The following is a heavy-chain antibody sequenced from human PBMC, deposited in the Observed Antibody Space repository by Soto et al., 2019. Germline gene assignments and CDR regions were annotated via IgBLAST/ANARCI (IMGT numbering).Heavy chain of an antibody. Sequence: GEALKISCKGSGYSFTSYWISWVRQMPGKGLEWVGRIDPSDSYTNYSPSFQGHVTISADKSISTAYLQWSSLKASDTAMYYCARRDIVVVPAAGGAYYYYGMDVWGQGTTVTVSS. CDR3: ARRDIVVVPAAGGAYYYYGMDV. D-gene: IGHD2-2*01. J-gene: IGHJ6*02. V-gene: IGHV5-10-1*01. CDR2: IDPSDSYT. CDR1: GYSFTSYW.